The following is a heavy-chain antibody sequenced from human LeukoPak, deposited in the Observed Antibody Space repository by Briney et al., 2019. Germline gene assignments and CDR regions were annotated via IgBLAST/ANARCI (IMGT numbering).Heavy chain of an antibody. D-gene: IGHD3-22*01. CDR3: AKDIGSSGYYYPDY. CDR1: GFTFDDYA. Sequence: GGSLRLSCAASGFTFDDYAMHWVRQAPAKGVEWVSGINWNSGSIGYADSVKGRFTISRDNAKNSLYLQMNSLRAEDTTLYYCAKDIGSSGYYYPDYWGQGTLVTVSS. J-gene: IGHJ4*02. V-gene: IGHV3-9*01. CDR2: INWNSGSI.